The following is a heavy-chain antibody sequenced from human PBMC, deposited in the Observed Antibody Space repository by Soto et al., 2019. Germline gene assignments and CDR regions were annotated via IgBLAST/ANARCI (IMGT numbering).Heavy chain of an antibody. CDR1: GNTFSTDY. J-gene: IGHJ4*02. D-gene: IGHD1-26*01. CDR2: INPTGDSP. V-gene: IGHV1-46*01. CDR3: AKTILIVPHTVFDY. Sequence: QVQLVQSGAEVKKPGASVRVSCTASGNTFSTDYMHWIRQAPGQGLEWMGVINPTGDSPSYEQKSQGRITMYRDTSQTTYLEMSSLTTKDTAAYFSAKTILIVPHTVFDYWSKGSLVT.